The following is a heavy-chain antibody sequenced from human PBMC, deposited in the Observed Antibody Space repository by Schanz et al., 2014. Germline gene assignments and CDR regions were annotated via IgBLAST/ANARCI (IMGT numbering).Heavy chain of an antibody. CDR3: ARGTPFLCDY. D-gene: IGHD3-16*01. J-gene: IGHJ4*02. V-gene: IGHV3-23*04. CDR1: GFSFDDYT. Sequence: EVQLVESGGVVAQPGGSLRLSCAASGFSFDDYTMHWVRQAPGKGLEWVSAISGNGGSTYFADSVKGRFTISRDNSDNTLFLQMNSLRAEDTAVYYCARGTPFLCDYWGQGTLVTVSS. CDR2: ISGNGGST.